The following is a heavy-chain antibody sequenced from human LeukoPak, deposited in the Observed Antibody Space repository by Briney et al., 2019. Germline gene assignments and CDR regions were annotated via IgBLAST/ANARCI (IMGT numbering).Heavy chain of an antibody. V-gene: IGHV3-33*06. CDR1: GFTFSSYG. D-gene: IGHD3-3*01. CDR3: AKDGYDFWSGYYTAGYFDY. CDR2: IWYDGSNK. J-gene: IGHJ4*02. Sequence: PGRSLRLSCAASGFTFSSYGMHWVRQAPGKGLEWVAVIWYDGSNKYYADSVKGRFTISRDNSKNTLYLQMNSLRAEDTAVYYCAKDGYDFWSGYYTAGYFDYWGQGTLVTVSS.